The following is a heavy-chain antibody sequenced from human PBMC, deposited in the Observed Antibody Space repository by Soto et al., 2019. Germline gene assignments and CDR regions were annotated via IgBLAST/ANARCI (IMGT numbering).Heavy chain of an antibody. J-gene: IGHJ6*03. V-gene: IGHV4-31*02. CDR2: IYDSGSA. D-gene: IGHD1-26*01. CDR3: ARGILRPNHYMDV. Sequence: WTWIRQHPGKGLEWIGYIYDSGSAFYNPSLKSRVTMSVDTSKNQFSLNLRSVTAADTAVFSCARGILRPNHYMDVWGKGTAVAVSS.